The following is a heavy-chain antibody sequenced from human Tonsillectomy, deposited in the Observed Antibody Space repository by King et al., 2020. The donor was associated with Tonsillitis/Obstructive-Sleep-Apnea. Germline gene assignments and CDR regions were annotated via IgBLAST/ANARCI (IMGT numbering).Heavy chain of an antibody. CDR3: ARSTIFGVVITPLYFDY. Sequence: VQLQQWGAGLLKPSETLSLTCAVYCGSCSGHYWSWIRQPPGEGLEWIGEINHSGSTNYNPSLKSRVTMSVDTSTNQFSLNLNSVTAADTAVYYCARSTIFGVVITPLYFDYWGQGTLVTVSS. D-gene: IGHD3-3*01. V-gene: IGHV4-34*01. CDR1: CGSCSGHY. J-gene: IGHJ4*02. CDR2: INHSGST.